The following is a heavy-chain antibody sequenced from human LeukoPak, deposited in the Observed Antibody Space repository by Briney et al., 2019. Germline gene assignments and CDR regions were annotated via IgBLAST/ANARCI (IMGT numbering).Heavy chain of an antibody. CDR2: ISGSGGSP. D-gene: IGHD2-2*01. Sequence: PGGSLRLSCAASGFTFRSYAMSWVRQAPGKGLEWVSGISGSGGSPYHADSVKGRFTISRDNSKNTLLLQMNGLRAEDTAVYYCARERYCSGTSCFELGYWGQGTLVTVSS. V-gene: IGHV3-23*01. CDR3: ARERYCSGTSCFELGY. J-gene: IGHJ4*02. CDR1: GFTFRSYA.